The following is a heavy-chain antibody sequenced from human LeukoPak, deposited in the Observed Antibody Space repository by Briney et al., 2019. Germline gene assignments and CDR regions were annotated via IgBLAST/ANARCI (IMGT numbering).Heavy chain of an antibody. D-gene: IGHD6-19*01. J-gene: IGHJ4*02. CDR3: ARVGSSGWYVHPTLDY. CDR2: INPNSGDT. CDR1: GYTFTGYY. Sequence: APVKVSSKASGYTFTGYYMHWVRQAPGQGLEWMGWINPNSGDTNYAQKFQGRVTVTRDTSISTAYMELSSLRSDDTAVYYCARVGSSGWYVHPTLDYWGQGTLVTVSS. V-gene: IGHV1-2*02.